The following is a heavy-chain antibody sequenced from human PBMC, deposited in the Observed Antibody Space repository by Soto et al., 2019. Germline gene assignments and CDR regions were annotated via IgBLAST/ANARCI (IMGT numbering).Heavy chain of an antibody. CDR2: ISYDGSNK. Sequence: GGSLRLSCAASGFTFSSYGMHWVRQAPGKGLEWVAVISYDGSNKYYADSVKGRFTISRGNSKNTLYLQMNSLRAEDTAVYYCAEDLAYDFWGGYWGAYYYYGMDVWGQGTTVTVSS. CDR3: AEDLAYDFWGGYWGAYYYYGMDV. J-gene: IGHJ6*02. V-gene: IGHV3-30*18. CDR1: GFTFSSYG. D-gene: IGHD3-3*01.